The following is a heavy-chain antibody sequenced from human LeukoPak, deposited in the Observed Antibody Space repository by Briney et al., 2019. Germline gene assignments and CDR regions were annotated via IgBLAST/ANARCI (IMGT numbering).Heavy chain of an antibody. V-gene: IGHV3-30*02. Sequence: SGGSLRLSCAASGFTFSSYGMHWVRQAPGKGLEWVAFIRYDGSNKYYADSVKGRFTISRDNSKNTLYLQMNSLRAEDTAVYYCAKGNRLHRNYIHYYYYMDVWGKGTPVTVSS. CDR2: IRYDGSNK. D-gene: IGHD4-11*01. CDR3: AKGNRLHRNYIHYYYYMDV. J-gene: IGHJ6*03. CDR1: GFTFSSYG.